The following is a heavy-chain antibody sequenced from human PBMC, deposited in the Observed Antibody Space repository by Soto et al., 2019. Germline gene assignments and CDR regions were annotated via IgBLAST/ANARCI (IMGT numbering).Heavy chain of an antibody. D-gene: IGHD1-26*01. Sequence: QVQLVESGGGVVQPGRSLRLSCAASGLTFSSYGMHWVRQAPGKGLEWVAVISYDGSNKYYADSVKGRFTISRDNSKNTLYLQMNSLRAEDTAVYYCAKFGGSGYSGSYYDAFDIWGQGTMVTVSS. J-gene: IGHJ3*02. CDR1: GLTFSSYG. CDR3: AKFGGSGYSGSYYDAFDI. CDR2: ISYDGSNK. V-gene: IGHV3-30*18.